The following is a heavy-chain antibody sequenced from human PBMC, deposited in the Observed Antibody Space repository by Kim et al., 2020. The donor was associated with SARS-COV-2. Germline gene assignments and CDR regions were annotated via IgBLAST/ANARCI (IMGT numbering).Heavy chain of an antibody. CDR3: ARGPVPAALIDS. CDR2: INHSGST. J-gene: IGHJ4*02. CDR1: GGSFSGYY. D-gene: IGHD2-2*01. Sequence: SETLSLTCAVYGGSFSGYYWSWIRQPPGKGLEWIGEINHSGSTNYNPSLKSRVTISVDTSKNQFSLKLSSVTAADTAVYYCARGPVPAALIDSWGQGTL. V-gene: IGHV4-34*01.